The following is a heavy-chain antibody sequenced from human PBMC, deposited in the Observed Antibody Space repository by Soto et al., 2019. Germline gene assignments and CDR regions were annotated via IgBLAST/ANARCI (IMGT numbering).Heavy chain of an antibody. CDR1: GGSISSGGYY. V-gene: IGHV4-31*03. D-gene: IGHD1-7*01. J-gene: IGHJ6*02. CDR2: IYYSGST. Sequence: SETLSLTCTVSGGSISSGGYYWSWIRQHPGKGLEWIGYIYYSGSTYYNPSLKSRVTISVDTSKNQFSLKLSSVTAADTAFYYCARKLLSRYYYYGMDVGGQGTTVTVSS. CDR3: ARKLLSRYYYYGMDV.